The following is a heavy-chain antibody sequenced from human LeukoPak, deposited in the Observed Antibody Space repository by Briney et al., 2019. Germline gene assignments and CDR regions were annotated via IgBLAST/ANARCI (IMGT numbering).Heavy chain of an antibody. D-gene: IGHD6-13*01. CDR1: GYSFSSYY. CDR3: ARDGRPRAAAALSPDH. CDR2: INPSSGST. V-gene: IGHV1-46*01. J-gene: IGHJ4*02. Sequence: ASVKVSCKASGYSFSSYYMQWVRQAPGQGLEWMGIINPSSGSTSYAQKFQGRVTMTRDTSTSTVYMDLTRLRSEDTAIYYCARDGRPRAAAALSPDHWGQGTLVTVSS.